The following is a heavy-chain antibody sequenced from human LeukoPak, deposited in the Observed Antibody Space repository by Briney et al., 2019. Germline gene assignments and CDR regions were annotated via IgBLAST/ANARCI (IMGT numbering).Heavy chain of an antibody. V-gene: IGHV4-30-2*01. D-gene: IGHD3-10*01. CDR3: ARATYYYGSGRSLCWFDP. CDR1: GGSISSGGYS. Sequence: SETLSLTCTVSGGSISSGGYSWSWIRQPPGKGLEWIGYIYHSGSTYYNPSLKSRVTISVDRSKNQFSLKLSSVTAADTAVYYCARATYYYGSGRSLCWFDPWGQGTLVTVSS. J-gene: IGHJ5*02. CDR2: IYHSGST.